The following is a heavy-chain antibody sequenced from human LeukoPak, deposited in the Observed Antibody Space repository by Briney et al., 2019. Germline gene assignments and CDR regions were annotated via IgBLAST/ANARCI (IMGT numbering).Heavy chain of an antibody. V-gene: IGHV4-59*02. J-gene: IGHJ3*02. CDR3: ARSDGYGLVGI. CDR2: IYPSGST. CDR1: GGSVSPYF. Sequence: PSETLSLTCSVSGGSVSPYFWSWIRQPPGKTLEWIGSIYPSGSTYYNSSLKSRVIILIDTAKNHFSLNLSSVTAADTAVYYCARSDGYGLVGIWGQGTMVTVSS. D-gene: IGHD3-10*01.